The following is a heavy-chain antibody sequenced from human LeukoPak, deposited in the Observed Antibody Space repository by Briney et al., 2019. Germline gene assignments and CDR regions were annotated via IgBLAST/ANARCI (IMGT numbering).Heavy chain of an antibody. J-gene: IGHJ4*02. CDR2: INPNSGDT. CDR1: GYTFTGYY. CDR3: ARDYDILTGYFTPPDY. D-gene: IGHD3-9*01. V-gene: IGHV1-2*02. Sequence: ASVKVSCKASGYTFTGYYMHWVRQAPGQGLEWMGWINPNSGDTKYSQNFQGRVTMSWDTSICTAYMGLNRLTSDDTAVYYCARDYDILTGYFTPPDYWGQGTLVTVSS.